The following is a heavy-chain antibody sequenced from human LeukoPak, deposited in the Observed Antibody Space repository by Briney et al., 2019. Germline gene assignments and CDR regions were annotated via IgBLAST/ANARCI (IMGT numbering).Heavy chain of an antibody. CDR2: IHYSGRA. V-gene: IGHV4-59*01. J-gene: IGHJ6*02. Sequence: PSETLSLTCSVSGGSISGYYWTWVRQPPGKGLEWIGQIHYSGRADYNPSLKSRITMSVDTSRNQISLKLSSVTAAETAIYYCVRFGVNYDMDVWGQGTTVTVFS. CDR1: GGSISGYY. CDR3: VRFGVNYDMDV. D-gene: IGHD3-16*01.